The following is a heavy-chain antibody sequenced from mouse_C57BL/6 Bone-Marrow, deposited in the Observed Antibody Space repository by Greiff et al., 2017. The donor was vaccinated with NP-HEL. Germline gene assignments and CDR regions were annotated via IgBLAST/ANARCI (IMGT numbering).Heavy chain of an antibody. CDR3: ARHPIYDGYPYWYFDV. J-gene: IGHJ1*03. CDR1: GFTFSSYG. CDR2: ISSGGSYT. V-gene: IGHV5-6*02. D-gene: IGHD2-3*01. Sequence: EVMLVESGGDLVKPGGSLKLSCAASGFTFSSYGMSWVRQTPDKRLEWVATISSGGSYTYYPDSVKGRFTISRDNAKNTLYLQMSSLKSEDTAMYYCARHPIYDGYPYWYFDVWGTGTTVTVSS.